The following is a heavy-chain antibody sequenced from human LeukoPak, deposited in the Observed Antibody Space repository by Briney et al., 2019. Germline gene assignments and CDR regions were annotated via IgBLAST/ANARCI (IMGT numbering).Heavy chain of an antibody. CDR1: GGSISSGGYY. D-gene: IGHD2-21*02. Sequence: SETLSLACTVSGGSISSGGYYWSWIRQPPGKGLEWIGYIYYSGSTNYNPSLKRRVTISVDTSKNQFSLKLSSVTAADTAVYCCARHNPWAYCGGDCGGAFDIWGQGTMVTVSS. CDR3: ARHNPWAYCGGDCGGAFDI. V-gene: IGHV4-61*08. J-gene: IGHJ3*02. CDR2: IYYSGST.